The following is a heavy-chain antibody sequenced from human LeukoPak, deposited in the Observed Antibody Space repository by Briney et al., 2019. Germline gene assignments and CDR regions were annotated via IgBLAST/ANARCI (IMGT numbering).Heavy chain of an antibody. J-gene: IGHJ4*02. CDR2: IFYSGNT. CDR1: GGSISSSSYY. V-gene: IGHV4-39*01. CDR3: ARHRSKWLQSSSDY. Sequence: PSETLSLTCTVSGGSISSSSYYWGWIRQPPGKGLEWIGSIFYSGNTYDNPSLKSRVTISVDTSKNQFSLKLNSVTAADTAVYYCARHRSKWLQSSSDYWGQGTLVTVSS. D-gene: IGHD5-24*01.